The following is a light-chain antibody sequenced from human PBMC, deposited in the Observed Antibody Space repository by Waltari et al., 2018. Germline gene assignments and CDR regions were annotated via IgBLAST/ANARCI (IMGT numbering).Light chain of an antibody. CDR3: NSYAGSSSWV. V-gene: IGLV2-14*01. CDR2: DVS. Sequence: QSALTPPASVSGSPGQSITLPCTVTSSDIGFYNYVPWYQQHPGKAPKLMIFDVSERPSGVSNRCSGSKSGNTASLTISGLQAEDEADYYCNSYAGSSSWVVGGGTKLTVL. J-gene: IGLJ3*02. CDR1: SSDIGFYNY.